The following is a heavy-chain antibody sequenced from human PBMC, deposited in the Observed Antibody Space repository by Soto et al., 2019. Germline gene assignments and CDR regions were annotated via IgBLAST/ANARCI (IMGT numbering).Heavy chain of an antibody. V-gene: IGHV1-18*01. Sequence: GASVKVSCKASGYTFSSYGFSWMRQATGQGLEWMGWIYIDDTKYAQKFQGRVTITRDTSASTAYMELSSLRSEDTAVYYCARGLAPYYFDYWGQGTLGTVSS. J-gene: IGHJ4*02. CDR3: ARGLAPYYFDY. CDR1: GYTFSSYG. CDR2: IYIDDT. D-gene: IGHD6-19*01.